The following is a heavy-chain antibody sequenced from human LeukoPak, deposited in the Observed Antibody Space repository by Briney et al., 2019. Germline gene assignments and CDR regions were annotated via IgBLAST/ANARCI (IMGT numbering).Heavy chain of an antibody. CDR2: IYYSGST. CDR3: ARSHYYGSGSYLDY. D-gene: IGHD3-10*01. V-gene: IGHV4-59*01. CDR1: GGSISSYY. J-gene: IGHJ4*02. Sequence: SETLSLTCTVSGGSISSYYWSWIRQPPGKGLEWIGYIYYSGSTNYNPSLKSRVTISVDTSKNQFSLKLSSVTAADTAVYYCARSHYYGSGSYLDYWGQGTLVTVSS.